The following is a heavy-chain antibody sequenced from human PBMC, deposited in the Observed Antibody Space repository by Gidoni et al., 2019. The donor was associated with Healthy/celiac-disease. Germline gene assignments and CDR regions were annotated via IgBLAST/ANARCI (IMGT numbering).Heavy chain of an antibody. Sequence: QVQLVQSGAEVKKPGASVKVSCKASGYTFTSHYMHWVRQAPGQGLEWMGIINPSGGSTSYAQRFQGGVTMTRDTSTSTVYMELSSLRSEDTAVYYCARNYYDSSGYEGGAFDIWGQGTMVTVSS. CDR2: INPSGGST. V-gene: IGHV1-46*01. D-gene: IGHD3-22*01. CDR3: ARNYYDSSGYEGGAFDI. J-gene: IGHJ3*02. CDR1: GYTFTSHY.